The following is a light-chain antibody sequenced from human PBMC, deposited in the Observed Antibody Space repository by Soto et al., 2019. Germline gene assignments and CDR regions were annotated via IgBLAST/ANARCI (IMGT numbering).Light chain of an antibody. Sequence: EIVLTQSPATLSLSPGERATLSCRASQSVSSYLAWYQQKPGQAPRLLIYDASTRATGIPARFSGSGSGTDFTLTISSLQSEDFAVYYCQQYNNWPPTFGQGTKVDI. CDR2: DAS. J-gene: IGKJ1*01. CDR3: QQYNNWPPT. V-gene: IGKV3-15*01. CDR1: QSVSSY.